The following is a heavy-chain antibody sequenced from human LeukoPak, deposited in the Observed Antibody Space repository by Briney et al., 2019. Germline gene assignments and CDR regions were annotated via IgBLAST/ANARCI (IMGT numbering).Heavy chain of an antibody. CDR1: GGTFSSYA. Sequence: GASVKVSCKASGGTFSSYAISWVRQAPGQGLEWMGGIIPIFGTANYAQKFQGRVTITADESTSTAYMELSSLRSDDTAVYYCARDFGYYYGSGSYYREWFDPWGQGTLVTVSS. J-gene: IGHJ5*02. CDR2: IIPIFGTA. CDR3: ARDFGYYYGSGSYYREWFDP. D-gene: IGHD3-10*01. V-gene: IGHV1-69*13.